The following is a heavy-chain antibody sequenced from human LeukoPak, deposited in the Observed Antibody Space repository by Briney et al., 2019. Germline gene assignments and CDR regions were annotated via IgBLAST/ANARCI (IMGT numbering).Heavy chain of an antibody. D-gene: IGHD5-12*01. CDR2: IYYSGST. CDR3: ARLRMDIVAMYYFDY. V-gene: IGHV4-59*08. Sequence: SETLSLTCTVSGGSISSYYWSWIRQPPGKGLEWIGYIYYSGSTNYNPSLKSRVTISVDTSKNQFSLKLSSVTAADTAVYYCARLRMDIVAMYYFDYWGQGTLVTVSS. CDR1: GGSISSYY. J-gene: IGHJ4*02.